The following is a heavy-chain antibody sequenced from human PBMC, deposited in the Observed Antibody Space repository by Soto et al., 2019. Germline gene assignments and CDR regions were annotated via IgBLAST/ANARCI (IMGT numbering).Heavy chain of an antibody. D-gene: IGHD1-26*01. CDR2: ISYDGSNK. V-gene: IGHV3-30*18. CDR3: AKDVVVGATTGLGDYYYYYGMDV. CDR1: GFTFSSYG. Sequence: GGSLRLSCAASGFTFSSYGMRWVRQAPGEGLEWVAVISYDGSNKYYADSVKGRFTISRDNSKNTLYLQMNSLRAEDTAVYYCAKDVVVGATTGLGDYYYYYGMDVWGQGTTVTVSS. J-gene: IGHJ6*02.